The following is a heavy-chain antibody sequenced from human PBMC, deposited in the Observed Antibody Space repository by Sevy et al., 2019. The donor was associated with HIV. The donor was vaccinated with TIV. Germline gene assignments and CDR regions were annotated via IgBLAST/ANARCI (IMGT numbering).Heavy chain of an antibody. CDR3: ARLSVYYYDSSGYYTTGNAFDI. Sequence: GGSLRLSCAASGFTVSNSYMSWVRQAPGKGLEWVSIIYSGVTTSSADSVRGRFTNSRDNSKNTLSLQMDSLRAEDTAVYYCARLSVYYYDSSGYYTTGNAFDIWGQGTMVTVSS. CDR1: GFTVSNSY. J-gene: IGHJ3*02. D-gene: IGHD3-22*01. CDR2: IYSGVTT. V-gene: IGHV3-53*01.